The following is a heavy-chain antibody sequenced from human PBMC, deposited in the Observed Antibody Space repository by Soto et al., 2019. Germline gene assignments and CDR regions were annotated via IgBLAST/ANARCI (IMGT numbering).Heavy chain of an antibody. CDR2: INPNSGGT. CDR3: AGEGSSSWYFIGAWFDP. V-gene: IGHV1-2*04. Sequence: ASVKVSCKASGYTFTGYYMHWVRQAPGQGLEWMGWINPNSGGTNYAQKFQGWVTMTRDTSISTAYMELSRLRSDDTAVYYCAGEGSSSWYFIGAWFDPWGQGTLVTVSS. J-gene: IGHJ5*02. D-gene: IGHD6-13*01. CDR1: GYTFTGYY.